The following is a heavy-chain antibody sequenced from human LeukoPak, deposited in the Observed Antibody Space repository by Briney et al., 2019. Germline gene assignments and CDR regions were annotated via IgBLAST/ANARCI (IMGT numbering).Heavy chain of an antibody. Sequence: PGGSLRLSCAASGFTFSDFWMSWVRQAPGEGLEWVANIKQDGSAKNYVDSVKGRFTISRDNAKKSLYLQMNSLRAEDTAVYYCARGPAATIVNWFDPWGQGTLVTVSS. CDR1: GFTFSDFW. J-gene: IGHJ5*02. D-gene: IGHD5-12*01. V-gene: IGHV3-7*03. CDR3: ARGPAATIVNWFDP. CDR2: IKQDGSAK.